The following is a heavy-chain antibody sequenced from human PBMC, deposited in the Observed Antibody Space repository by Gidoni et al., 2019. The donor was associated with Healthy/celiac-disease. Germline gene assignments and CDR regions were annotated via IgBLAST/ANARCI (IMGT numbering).Heavy chain of an antibody. CDR1: GGALMRYY. CDR2: IYYSGST. Sequence: QVQLQESVPGLVKPSATLSLTCTVSGGALMRYYCRWIRQPPGKGLDVIGYIYYSGSTKYNPSLKCRVTISLDQFNAPFSLTLSVVTAADPAVYYCARRGGGIYYYGMDVWGQGTTVTVSS. CDR3: ARRGGGIYYYGMDV. D-gene: IGHD3-16*01. J-gene: IGHJ6*02. V-gene: IGHV4-59*01.